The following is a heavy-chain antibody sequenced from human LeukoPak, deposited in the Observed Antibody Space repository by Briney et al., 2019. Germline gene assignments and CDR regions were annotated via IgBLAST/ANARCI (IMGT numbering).Heavy chain of an antibody. J-gene: IGHJ6*03. CDR1: GFTFSSYS. V-gene: IGHV3-21*01. CDR2: ISSSSSYI. CDR3: ARDRKGSYYYYMDV. Sequence: GGSLRLSCVASGFTFSSYSMNWVRQAPGKGLEWVSSISSSSSYIYYADSVKGRFTISRDNAKNSLYLQMNSLRAEDTAVYYCARDRKGSYYYYMDVWGKGTTVTVSS.